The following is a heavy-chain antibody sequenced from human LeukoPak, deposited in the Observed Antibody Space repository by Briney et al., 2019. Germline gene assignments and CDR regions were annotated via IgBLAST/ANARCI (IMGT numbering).Heavy chain of an antibody. D-gene: IGHD4/OR15-4a*01. J-gene: IGHJ6*03. V-gene: IGHV4-61*05. CDR2: IYYSGST. Sequence: PSETLSLTCSVSGGSISSSSYYWGWIRQPPGKGLEWIGYIYYSGSTNYNPSLKSRVTISVDTSKNQFSLKLSSVTAADTAVYYCARVLNYYYYYMDVWGKGTTVTVSS. CDR1: GGSISSSSYY. CDR3: ARVLNYYYYYMDV.